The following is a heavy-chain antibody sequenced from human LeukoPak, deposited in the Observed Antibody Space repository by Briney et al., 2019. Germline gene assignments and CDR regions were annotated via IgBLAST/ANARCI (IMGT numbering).Heavy chain of an antibody. V-gene: IGHV4-59*01. CDR2: IYYSGST. CDR1: GGSISSYY. D-gene: IGHD3-22*01. J-gene: IGHJ3*02. CDR3: ARSYYYDSRGAFDI. Sequence: SETLSLTCTVSGGSISSYYWSWIRQPPGKGLEWIGYIYYSGSTNYNPSLKSRVTISVDTSMNQFSLKLSSVTAADTAVYYCARSYYYDSRGAFDIWGQGTMVTVSS.